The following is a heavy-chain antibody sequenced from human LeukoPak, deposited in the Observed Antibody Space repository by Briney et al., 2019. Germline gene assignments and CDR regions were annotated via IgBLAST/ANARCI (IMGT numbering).Heavy chain of an antibody. CDR3: ARVAYCSSTSCYRYYYYMDV. J-gene: IGHJ6*03. CDR1: GFTFSSYW. V-gene: IGHV3-7*01. CDR2: IKQEGSEK. Sequence: PGGSLRLSCAASGFTFSSYWMSWVRQAPGKGLEWVANIKQEGSEKYYVDSVKGRFTISRDNAKNSLYLQMNSLRAEDTAVYYCARVAYCSSTSCYRYYYYMDVWGKGTTVTVSS. D-gene: IGHD2-2*01.